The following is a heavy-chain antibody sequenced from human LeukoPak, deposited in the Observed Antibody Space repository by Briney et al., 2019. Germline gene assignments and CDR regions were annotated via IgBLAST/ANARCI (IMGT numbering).Heavy chain of an antibody. V-gene: IGHV3-23*01. J-gene: IGHJ4*02. Sequence: GGSLRLSCAASGFTFSSYAMSGVRQAPGKGLEWVSGISTNGGSTSYADCVKGGLTISRDNPRNTLYMQMNSLRTEDTAVYYCSIMHRYYDSSGYLVQWGQGTLVTVSS. CDR2: ISTNGGST. CDR3: SIMHRYYDSSGYLVQ. D-gene: IGHD3-22*01. CDR1: GFTFSSYA.